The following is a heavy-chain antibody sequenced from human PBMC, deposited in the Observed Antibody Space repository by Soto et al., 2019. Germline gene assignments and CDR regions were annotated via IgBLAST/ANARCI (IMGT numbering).Heavy chain of an antibody. D-gene: IGHD6-13*01. V-gene: IGHV3-66*01. J-gene: IGHJ6*02. CDR2: IYSGGST. Sequence: EVQLVESGGGLVQPGGSLRLSCAASGFTVSSNYMSWVRQAPGKGLEWVSVIYSGGSTYYADSVKGRFTISRDNSKNTLYLQMNGLRAEATAVYDCARVRDSSPYYSGMDVWGQGTTVTVSS. CDR1: GFTVSSNY. CDR3: ARVRDSSPYYSGMDV.